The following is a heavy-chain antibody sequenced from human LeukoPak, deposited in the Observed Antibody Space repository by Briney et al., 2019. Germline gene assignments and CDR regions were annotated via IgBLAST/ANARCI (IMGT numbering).Heavy chain of an antibody. D-gene: IGHD4-23*01. J-gene: IGHJ4*02. CDR2: ISWNSGSI. Sequence: PGRSLRLSCAGSGFTFDDYAMHWVRPAPGKGLEWVSGISWNSGSIDYADSVKGRFTISRDNAKNSLYLQMNSLRAEDTALYYCAKDDSYGGNSNFDYWGQGTLVTVSS. V-gene: IGHV3-9*01. CDR1: GFTFDDYA. CDR3: AKDDSYGGNSNFDY.